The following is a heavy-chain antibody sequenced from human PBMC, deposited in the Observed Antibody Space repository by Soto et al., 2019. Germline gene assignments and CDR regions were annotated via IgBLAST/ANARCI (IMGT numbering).Heavy chain of an antibody. D-gene: IGHD3-10*01. Sequence: SETLSLTCAVHGGSFREYYWSWLRQPPGKGLEWIGEINQSGTTHYNPSLKRRINISIDTSKNQFSLNLTSVTAADTATYYRARDIITVIGGEIYYYFGMDVWGQGTTVTVSS. J-gene: IGHJ6*02. CDR1: GGSFREYY. CDR2: INQSGTT. V-gene: IGHV4-34*01. CDR3: ARDIITVIGGEIYYYFGMDV.